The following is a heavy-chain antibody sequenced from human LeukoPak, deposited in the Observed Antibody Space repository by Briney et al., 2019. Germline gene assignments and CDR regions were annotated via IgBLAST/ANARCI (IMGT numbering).Heavy chain of an antibody. CDR1: GFTFSGFG. V-gene: IGHV3-30*18. Sequence: PGGSLRLSCAASGFTFSGFGMHWVRQAPGKGLEWVAVISFDGSNRSYADSVKGRFTISRDNSKNTLYLQMNSLRTEDTAVYYCANFLIVVVPAATLVGAAAEDEGFDIWGQGTVVTVSS. CDR3: ANFLIVVVPAATLVGAAAEDEGFDI. CDR2: ISFDGSNR. J-gene: IGHJ3*02. D-gene: IGHD2-2*01.